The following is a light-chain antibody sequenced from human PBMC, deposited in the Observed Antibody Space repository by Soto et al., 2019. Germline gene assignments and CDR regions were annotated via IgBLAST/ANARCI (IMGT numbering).Light chain of an antibody. Sequence: SVCPAEREKLSCRASQSVSSNLAWYQQKPGQAPRLLIYGASTRATGIPARFSGSGSGTEFTFTISSLQSEDFPVYYCQQYTIWTISLGQQTVLEIK. CDR3: QQYTIWTIS. CDR2: GAS. V-gene: IGKV3-15*01. CDR1: QSVSSN. J-gene: IGKJ5*01.